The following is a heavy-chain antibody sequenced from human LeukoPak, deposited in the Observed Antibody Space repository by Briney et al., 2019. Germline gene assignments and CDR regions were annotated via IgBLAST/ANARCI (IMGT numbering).Heavy chain of an antibody. CDR2: IYYSGST. CDR3: ARDNVFDY. J-gene: IGHJ4*02. Sequence: SETLSLTCTVSGGSISGSSYYWGWIRQPPGKGLEWIGSIYYSGSTYYNPSLKSRVTISVDTSKNQFSLKLNSVTATDTAVYYCARDNVFDYWGQGTLVTVSS. CDR1: GGSISGSSYY. V-gene: IGHV4-39*02.